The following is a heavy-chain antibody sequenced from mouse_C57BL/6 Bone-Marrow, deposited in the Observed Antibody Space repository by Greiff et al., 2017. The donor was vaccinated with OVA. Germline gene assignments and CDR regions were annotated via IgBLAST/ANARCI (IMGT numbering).Heavy chain of an antibody. CDR3: ARDCYGSSYTSVFAY. Sequence: QVQLKESGPGLVAPSQSLSITCTVSGFSLTSYGVHWVRQPPGKGLEWLVVIWSDGSTTYNSALKSRLSISKDNSKSQVFLKMNSLQTDDTAMYYCARDCYGSSYTSVFAYWGHGTLVTVSA. J-gene: IGHJ3*01. CDR1: GFSLTSYG. V-gene: IGHV2-6*03. D-gene: IGHD1-1*01. CDR2: IWSDGST.